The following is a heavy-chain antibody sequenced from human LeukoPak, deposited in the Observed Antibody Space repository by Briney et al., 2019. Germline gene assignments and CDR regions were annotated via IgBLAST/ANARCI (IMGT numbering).Heavy chain of an antibody. Sequence: GGSLRLSCAASGFTFSSYSMNWVRQAPGKGLEWVSYISSSSSTIYYADSVKGRFTISRDNAKNSLYLQMNSLRAEDTAVYYCARLGPAAGTSFDYWGQGTLVTVSS. J-gene: IGHJ4*02. CDR1: GFTFSSYS. CDR2: ISSSSSTI. D-gene: IGHD6-13*01. CDR3: ARLGPAAGTSFDY. V-gene: IGHV3-48*04.